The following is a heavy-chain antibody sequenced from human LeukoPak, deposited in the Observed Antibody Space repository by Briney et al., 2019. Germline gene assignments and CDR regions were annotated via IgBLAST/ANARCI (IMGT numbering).Heavy chain of an antibody. CDR1: GYTFTGYY. J-gene: IGHJ4*02. CDR3: ARVARSGGDYFDY. D-gene: IGHD3-10*01. CDR2: INPNSGGT. Sequence: ASVKVSCKASGYTFTGYYMHWVRQAPGQGLEWMGWINPNSGGTNYAQKFQGGVTMTRDTSISTAYMELSRLRSDDTAVYYCARVARSGGDYFDYWGQGTLVTVSS. V-gene: IGHV1-2*02.